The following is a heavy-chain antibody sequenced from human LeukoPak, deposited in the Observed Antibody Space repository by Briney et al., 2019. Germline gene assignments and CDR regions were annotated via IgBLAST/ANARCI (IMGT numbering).Heavy chain of an antibody. CDR3: ARDGGNAFDY. CDR1: GGSISGYY. V-gene: IGHV4-59*01. J-gene: IGHJ4*02. Sequence: SETLSLTCTVPGGSISGYYWSWIRQSPGKGLEWIGYIYYSYSGSTNYNPSLQSRVTISIDTSKNQFPLKLSSVTAADTAVYYCARDGGNAFDYWGQGTLVTVSS. CDR2: IYYSYSGST. D-gene: IGHD4-23*01.